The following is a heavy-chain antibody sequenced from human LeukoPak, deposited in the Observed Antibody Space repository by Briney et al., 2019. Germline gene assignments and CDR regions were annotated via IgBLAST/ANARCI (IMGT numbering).Heavy chain of an antibody. J-gene: IGHJ3*02. CDR3: ARHRYSIGSPFDI. D-gene: IGHD6-19*01. V-gene: IGHV4-59*08. Sequence: SETLSLTCTVSGGSISRYYWSWIRQPPGKGLKWIGYIYYSGSTKYNPSLKSRVTISVDTSKNQFSLKLSSVTAADTAVYYCARHRYSIGSPFDIWGQGTMVTVSS. CDR1: GGSISRYY. CDR2: IYYSGST.